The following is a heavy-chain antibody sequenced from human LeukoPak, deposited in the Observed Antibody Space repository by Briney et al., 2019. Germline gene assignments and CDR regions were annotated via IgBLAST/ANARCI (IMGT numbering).Heavy chain of an antibody. CDR1: GFTFSDYY. Sequence: GGSLRLSCAASGFTFSDYYMSWIRQAPGKGLEWVSYITSSATAIYYTDSVKGRFTISRDNAKNSLYLQMNSLRAEDTAVYYCARGPPNWGYDYWGPGTLVTVSS. CDR3: ARGPPNWGYDY. D-gene: IGHD7-27*01. J-gene: IGHJ4*02. CDR2: ITSSATAI. V-gene: IGHV3-11*01.